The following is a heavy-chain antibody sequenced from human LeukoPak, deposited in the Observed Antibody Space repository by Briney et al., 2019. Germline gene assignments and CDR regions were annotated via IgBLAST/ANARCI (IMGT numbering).Heavy chain of an antibody. V-gene: IGHV3-48*04. J-gene: IGHJ4*02. CDR1: GFTFSNYS. CDR2: ISRSSRVI. D-gene: IGHD6-19*01. Sequence: PGGSLRLSCAASGFTFSNYSMNWVRQAPGQGLEWLSYISRSSRVIHVADSVKGRFTISRDNAKNSLYLQMNSLRAEDTAVYYCAREPWLDTDFDYWGQGTLVTVSS. CDR3: AREPWLDTDFDY.